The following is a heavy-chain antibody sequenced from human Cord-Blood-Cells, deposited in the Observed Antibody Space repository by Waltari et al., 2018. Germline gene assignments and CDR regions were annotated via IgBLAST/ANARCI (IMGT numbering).Heavy chain of an antibody. CDR2: ISGSGGST. Sequence: EVQLLESGGGLVQPGGSLRLSCAASAFTFSSYAMSRVRQAPGKGLEWVSAISGSGGSTYNADSVKGRFTISRDNSKNTLYLQMNSLRAEDTAVYYCAKDGGSPREDYWGQGTLVTVSS. CDR1: AFTFSSYA. V-gene: IGHV3-23*01. D-gene: IGHD3-16*01. J-gene: IGHJ4*02. CDR3: AKDGGSPREDY.